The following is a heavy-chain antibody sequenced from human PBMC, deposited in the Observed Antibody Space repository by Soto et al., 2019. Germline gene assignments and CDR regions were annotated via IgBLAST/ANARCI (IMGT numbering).Heavy chain of an antibody. CDR2: IYYSGST. CDR3: ARVDGYDFRWFDP. CDR1: GGSISSGGYY. D-gene: IGHD5-12*01. J-gene: IGHJ5*02. V-gene: IGHV4-31*03. Sequence: QVQLQESGPGLVKPSQTLSLTCTVSGGSISSGGYYCIWIRQHPGKALEWIGYIYYSGSTSYNPSLKSRVTISVDTSKNQFSLKLSSVTAADTAVYYCARVDGYDFRWFDPWGQGTLVTVSS.